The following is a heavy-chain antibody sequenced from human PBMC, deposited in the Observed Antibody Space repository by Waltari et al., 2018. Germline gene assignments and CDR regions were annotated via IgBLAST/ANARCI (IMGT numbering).Heavy chain of an antibody. Sequence: QVQLVESGGGVVQPGGSLRLACVASDFPFSAYSIHWVRQAPGQGLEWVSVISSDGDSERYEDSVKGRFAISRDNPGNTVYLQMNDLRAEDTGVYYCARDKEDRVDYWGQGILVSVSS. D-gene: IGHD3-22*01. CDR1: DFPFSAYS. V-gene: IGHV3-30*09. CDR3: ARDKEDRVDY. CDR2: ISSDGDSE. J-gene: IGHJ4*02.